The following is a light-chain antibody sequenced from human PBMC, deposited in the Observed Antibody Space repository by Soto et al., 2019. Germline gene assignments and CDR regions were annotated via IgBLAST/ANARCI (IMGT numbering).Light chain of an antibody. CDR1: STDIGSYKY. CDR3: ASYSSSGTLYV. Sequence: QSALTQPASVSGSPGQSITISCTGTSTDIGSYKYVSWYQQYPGKAPRLIIFEVANRPPGVSSRFSGSKSANTASLTISGLGVDDEADYYCASYSSSGTLYVFGTGTKLTVL. V-gene: IGLV2-14*01. J-gene: IGLJ1*01. CDR2: EVA.